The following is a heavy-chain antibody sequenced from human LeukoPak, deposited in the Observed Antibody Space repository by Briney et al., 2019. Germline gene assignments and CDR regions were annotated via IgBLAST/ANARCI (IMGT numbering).Heavy chain of an antibody. Sequence: GGSLRLSCTTSGFTFSHYEMNWVRQAPGKGLEWLSYISTSGSSIFYADSVKGRFTISRDNAENPLYLQMNSLRAEDTAVYYCARDRLGGRVYYDAFDMWGQGTMVTVSS. J-gene: IGHJ3*02. V-gene: IGHV3-48*03. CDR2: ISTSGSSI. CDR3: ARDRLGGRVYYDAFDM. D-gene: IGHD2-8*01. CDR1: GFTFSHYE.